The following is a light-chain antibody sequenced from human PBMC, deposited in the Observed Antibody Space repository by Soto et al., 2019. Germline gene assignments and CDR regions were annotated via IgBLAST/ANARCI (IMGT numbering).Light chain of an antibody. Sequence: IQLTQSPSSLSASVGDRVTITCRASQAISDSLVWYQQNPGQAPKLLIYAASTLQSGVPSRFSGSGSGTDFTLTISSLHPADFATYYCQQFKSYPYTFGQGTKLEI. J-gene: IGKJ2*01. V-gene: IGKV1-9*01. CDR1: QAISDS. CDR2: AAS. CDR3: QQFKSYPYT.